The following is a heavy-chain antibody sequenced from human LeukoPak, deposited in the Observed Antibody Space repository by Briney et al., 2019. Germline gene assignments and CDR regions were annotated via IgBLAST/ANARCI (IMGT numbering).Heavy chain of an antibody. D-gene: IGHD3-10*01. Sequence: PSETLSLTCAVYGGSLSDYYWSWIRQSPGKGLEWIGEISHRGRTYYNLSLKSRVTISVDTSKSQFSLKLSSVTAADTAVYYCARDRAYGSGKYYFDYWGQGTLVTVSS. J-gene: IGHJ4*02. CDR3: ARDRAYGSGKYYFDY. CDR1: GGSLSDYY. V-gene: IGHV4-34*01. CDR2: ISHRGRT.